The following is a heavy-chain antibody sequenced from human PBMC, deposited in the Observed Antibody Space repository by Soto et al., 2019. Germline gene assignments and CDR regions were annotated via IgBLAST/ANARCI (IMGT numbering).Heavy chain of an antibody. CDR2: INHSGST. J-gene: IGHJ4*02. V-gene: IGHV4-34*01. Sequence: PSETLSLTCAVYGVSFTGYYWSWIRQPPGKGLEWIGEINHSGSTNYNPSLKSRVTISVDTYKKQFSLKLSSVTAADTAVYYCATSYYNFWSGYYLAYFDYSGQGTLVTVSS. CDR3: ATSYYNFWSGYYLAYFDY. D-gene: IGHD3-3*01. CDR1: GVSFTGYY.